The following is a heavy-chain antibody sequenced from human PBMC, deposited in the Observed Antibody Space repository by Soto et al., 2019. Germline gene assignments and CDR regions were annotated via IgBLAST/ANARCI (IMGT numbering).Heavy chain of an antibody. Sequence: QVQLVQSGAEVKKPGSSVKVSCKASGGTFSSYAISWVRQAPGQGLEWMGGIIPIFGTANYAQKFQGRVTITADGFQSTGYKEPSSLRSEDTAVYYFALETYGGLWYWGQGTPVTFSP. V-gene: IGHV1-69*01. J-gene: IGHJ4*01. CDR3: ALETYGGLWY. CDR2: IIPIFGTA. D-gene: IGHD1-1*01. CDR1: GGTFSSYA.